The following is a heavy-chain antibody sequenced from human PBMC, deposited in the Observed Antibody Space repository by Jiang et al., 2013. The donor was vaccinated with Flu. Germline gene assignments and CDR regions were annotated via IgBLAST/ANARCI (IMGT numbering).Heavy chain of an antibody. J-gene: IGHJ6*04. Sequence: QSGSELKKPGASVKVSCKASGYTFTSYAMNWMRQAPGQGLEWMGWINTNTGNPTYAQGFTGRFVFSLDTSVSTAYLQICSLKAEDTAVYYCARGQPKKGYYDFWSGYYHYYYGMDVWGKGTTVTVSS. D-gene: IGHD3-3*01. CDR3: ARGQPKKGYYDFWSGYYHYYYGMDV. V-gene: IGHV7-4-1*01. CDR2: INTNTGNP. CDR1: GYTFTSYA.